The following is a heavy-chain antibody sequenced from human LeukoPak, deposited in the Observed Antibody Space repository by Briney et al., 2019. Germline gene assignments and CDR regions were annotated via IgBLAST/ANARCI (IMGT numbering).Heavy chain of an antibody. Sequence: GGSLRLSCAASGFTFNTFNMNWVRQAPGKGLEWVSSITSGGDYIYYADSVKGRFTTSRDNAKNSLSLQLNSLRVEDTAVYYCARGHYDVLAATYKWTPDYWGQGTLVTVSS. CDR1: GFTFNTFN. CDR2: ITSGGDYI. J-gene: IGHJ4*02. D-gene: IGHD3-9*01. V-gene: IGHV3-21*01. CDR3: ARGHYDVLAATYKWTPDY.